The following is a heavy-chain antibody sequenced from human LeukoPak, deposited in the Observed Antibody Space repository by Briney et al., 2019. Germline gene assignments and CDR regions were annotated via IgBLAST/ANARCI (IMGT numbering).Heavy chain of an antibody. CDR1: GGSISSSSYY. J-gene: IGHJ5*02. Sequence: KPSETLSLTCTVSGGSISSSSYYWGWIRQPPGKGLEWIGSIYYSGSTYYNPSLKSRVTISVDTSKNHFSLRLSSVTAADTAVYYCARRRVYCSSTSCYAFWFDPWGQGTLVTVSS. D-gene: IGHD2-2*01. CDR3: ARRRVYCSSTSCYAFWFDP. CDR2: IYYSGST. V-gene: IGHV4-39*01.